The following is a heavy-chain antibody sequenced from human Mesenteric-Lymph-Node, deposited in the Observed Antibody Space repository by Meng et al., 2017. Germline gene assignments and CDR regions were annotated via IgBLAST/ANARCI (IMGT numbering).Heavy chain of an antibody. Sequence: SETLSLTCTVSGGSISSYYWSWIRQPPGKGLEWNGYIYYSGSTNYNPSLKSRVTISVDTSKNQFSLKLSSVTAADTAVYYCARAGYSYGYDAFDIWGQGTMVTVSS. CDR3: ARAGYSYGYDAFDI. J-gene: IGHJ3*02. V-gene: IGHV4-59*01. CDR2: IYYSGST. CDR1: GGSISSYY. D-gene: IGHD5-18*01.